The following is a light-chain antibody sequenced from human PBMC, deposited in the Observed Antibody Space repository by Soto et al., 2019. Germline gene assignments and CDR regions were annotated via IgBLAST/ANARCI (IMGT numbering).Light chain of an antibody. J-gene: IGLJ1*01. CDR3: CSYAGSYTYV. CDR2: DVT. Sequence: QAVVTQPRSVSGSPGQSVTISCTGTSSDVGGYNYVSWYQQHPGKAPELLIYDVTKRPSGVPDRFSGSKSGNTASLTISGLQADDEADYYCCSYAGSYTYVFGTGTKLTVL. V-gene: IGLV2-11*01. CDR1: SSDVGGYNY.